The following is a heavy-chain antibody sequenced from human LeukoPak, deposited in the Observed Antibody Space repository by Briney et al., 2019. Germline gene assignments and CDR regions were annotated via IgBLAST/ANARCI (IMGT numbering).Heavy chain of an antibody. D-gene: IGHD3-3*01. CDR2: IIPILGTA. J-gene: IGHJ4*02. Sequence: ASVKVSCKASGGTFSSYAISWVRQAPGQGLEWMGGIIPILGTANYAQKFQGRVTITADESTSTAYMELSSLRSEDTAVYYCARTRFLEWYYFDYWGQGTLVTVSS. CDR3: ARTRFLEWYYFDY. V-gene: IGHV1-69*13. CDR1: GGTFSSYA.